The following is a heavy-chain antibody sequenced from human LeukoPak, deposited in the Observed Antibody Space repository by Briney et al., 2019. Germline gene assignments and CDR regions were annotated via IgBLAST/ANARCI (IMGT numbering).Heavy chain of an antibody. CDR1: GFTFSNYA. V-gene: IGHV3-30-3*01. CDR3: ARAPRQDSSSWFFNY. CDR2: ISYDGSNK. J-gene: IGHJ4*02. D-gene: IGHD6-13*01. Sequence: GGSLRLSCAASGFTFSNYAMHWVRQAPGKGLEWVAVISYDGSNKYYADSVKGRFTISRDNSKNTLYLQMNSLRVEDTALYYCARAPRQDSSSWFFNYWGQGTLVTASS.